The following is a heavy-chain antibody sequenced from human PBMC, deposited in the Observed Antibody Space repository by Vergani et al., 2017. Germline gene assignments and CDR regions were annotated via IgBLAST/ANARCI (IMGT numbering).Heavy chain of an antibody. D-gene: IGHD1-1*01. J-gene: IGHJ6*03. CDR3: ARWGAYNRNDFYYYYYMDV. Sequence: QVQLVQSGAEVKKPGASVKVSCKASGYTFTSYDINWVRQATGQGLEWMGWMNPNSGNTGYAQKFQGRVTMTRNTSISTAYMELSSLRSEDTAVYYCARWGAYNRNDFYYYYYMDVWGKGTTVTVSS. CDR2: MNPNSGNT. CDR1: GYTFTSYD. V-gene: IGHV1-8*01.